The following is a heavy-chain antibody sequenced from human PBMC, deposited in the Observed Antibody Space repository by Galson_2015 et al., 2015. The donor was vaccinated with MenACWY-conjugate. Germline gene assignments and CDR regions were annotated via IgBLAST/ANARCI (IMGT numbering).Heavy chain of an antibody. CDR1: GFTFTGYE. D-gene: IGHD5-18*01. Sequence: SLRLSCAASGFTFTGYEFNWVRQAPGTGLEWLSYISKSGSPIYYADSGQGRFTISRDNIKKSLFLEMNSLRAGDTGVYYCARVGTWIHQYFYYMDVWGKGTTVTVSS. CDR3: ARVGTWIHQYFYYMDV. J-gene: IGHJ6*03. V-gene: IGHV3-48*03. CDR2: ISKSGSPI.